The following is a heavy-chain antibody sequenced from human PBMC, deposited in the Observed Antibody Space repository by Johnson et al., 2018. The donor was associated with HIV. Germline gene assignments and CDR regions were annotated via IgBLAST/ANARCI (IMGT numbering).Heavy chain of an antibody. CDR3: AKRLGYDSRGDQFDI. D-gene: IGHD3-22*01. Sequence: VQLVESGGGWVQPGGSLRLSCAASGFSFSNYAMTWVRQAPGKGLEWVSTVNGGGGSTYYADSVKGRFTVSRDNHNNMLYLQMSSLRAADTALYYCAKRLGYDSRGDQFDIWGQGTMVTVSS. J-gene: IGHJ3*02. CDR2: VNGGGGST. CDR1: GFSFSNYA. V-gene: IGHV3-23*04.